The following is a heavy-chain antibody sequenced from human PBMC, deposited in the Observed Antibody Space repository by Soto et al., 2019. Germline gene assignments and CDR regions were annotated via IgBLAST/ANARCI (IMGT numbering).Heavy chain of an antibody. CDR1: GFSFSNTW. CDR2: VNSDGSNT. D-gene: IGHD3-9*01. CDR3: AKDWSYGLDV. V-gene: IGHV3-74*01. Sequence: GGSLRLSCAASGFSFSNTWMHWVRQAPGKGLVWVSHVNSDGSNTNYADFVKGRFTVSRDNARNAVYLQMNSLRADDTAVYYCAKDWSYGLDVWGQGTTVTVSS. J-gene: IGHJ6*02.